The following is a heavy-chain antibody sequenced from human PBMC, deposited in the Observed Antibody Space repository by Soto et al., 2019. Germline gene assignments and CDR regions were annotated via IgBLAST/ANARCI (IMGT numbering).Heavy chain of an antibody. CDR2: ISGSGSTT. J-gene: IGHJ4*02. CDR3: ARSSLTYFEF. Sequence: PGGSLRLSCTASGFTFSDYYMSWIHQAPGKGLEWLAYISGSGSTTYYTDSVKGRFAISRDNARTSLYLQINSLRVEDSAVYYCARSSLTYFEFWGQGTLVTVSS. V-gene: IGHV3-11*01. CDR1: GFTFSDYY.